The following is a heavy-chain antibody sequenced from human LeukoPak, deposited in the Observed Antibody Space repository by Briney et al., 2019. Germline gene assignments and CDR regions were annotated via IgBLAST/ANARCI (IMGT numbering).Heavy chain of an antibody. Sequence: GGSLRLSCAASGFTFSSYWMHWVRQAPGKGLVWVSRINSDGSSTRYADYEKGRFTISRDNAKDTPYLQMNSLRAEDTAVYYCVGGRYDHYFDYWGQGTLVTVSS. CDR3: VGGRYDHYFDY. CDR2: INSDGSST. J-gene: IGHJ4*02. V-gene: IGHV3-74*01. CDR1: GFTFSSYW. D-gene: IGHD1-14*01.